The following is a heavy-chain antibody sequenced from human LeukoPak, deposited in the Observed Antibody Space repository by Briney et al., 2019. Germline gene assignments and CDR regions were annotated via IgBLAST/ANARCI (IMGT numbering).Heavy chain of an antibody. CDR2: ISSSSTYI. D-gene: IGHD3-9*01. J-gene: IGHJ4*02. Sequence: AGSLSLSCAAYTFTFSSFNMDWVRPAPGQGLEWVSSISSSSTYISYTDSVKGRFTISRDNAKNSLYLQMNSLRAEDTAVYYCARDTEYYDILTAYYTGYFDYWGQGTLVTVSS. CDR1: TFTFSSFN. V-gene: IGHV3-21*01. CDR3: ARDTEYYDILTAYYTGYFDY.